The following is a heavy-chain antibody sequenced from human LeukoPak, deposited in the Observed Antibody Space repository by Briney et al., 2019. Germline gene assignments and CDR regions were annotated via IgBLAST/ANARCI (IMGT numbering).Heavy chain of an antibody. V-gene: IGHV4-4*07. CDR1: GGSIRSYS. CDR3: ASTGPDISGHYQAY. D-gene: IGHD3-22*01. CDR2: IFTSGNT. Sequence: SETLSLTCTVSGGSIRSYSWSWIRQPAGKGLEWIGHIFTSGNTNYNPSLKSRVTMSVDTSKNQFSLKLSSVTAADTAVYYCASTGPDISGHYQAYWGQGTLVIVSS. J-gene: IGHJ4*02.